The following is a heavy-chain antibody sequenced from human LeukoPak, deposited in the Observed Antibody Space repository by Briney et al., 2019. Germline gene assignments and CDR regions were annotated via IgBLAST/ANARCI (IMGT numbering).Heavy chain of an antibody. CDR1: GFTFSNAW. CDR3: TTDPRNGYYFDF. CDR2: FKSKTDGGTT. D-gene: IGHD1-1*01. Sequence: SGGSLRLSCAASGFTFSNAWMSWVRQAPGKGLEWIGRFKSKTDGGTTNYAAPVKGRFTNSRDDSTDNLYLQLNSLKTEDTAIYYCTTDPRNGYYFDFWGQGTLVTVSS. V-gene: IGHV3-15*01. J-gene: IGHJ4*02.